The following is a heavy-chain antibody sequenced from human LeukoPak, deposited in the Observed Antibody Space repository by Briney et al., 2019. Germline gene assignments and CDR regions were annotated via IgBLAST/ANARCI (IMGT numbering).Heavy chain of an antibody. J-gene: IGHJ3*02. V-gene: IGHV3-21*06. CDR1: GFTFSSYT. Sequence: PGGSLRLSCAASGFTFSSYTMNWVRQAPGKGLEWVSSLSGTGRYIYYADLMKGRFTISRDNAKNSLYLQMNSLRAEDTAAYYCARSLRDAFDIWGQGTMVTVSS. CDR2: LSGTGRYI. CDR3: ARSLRDAFDI.